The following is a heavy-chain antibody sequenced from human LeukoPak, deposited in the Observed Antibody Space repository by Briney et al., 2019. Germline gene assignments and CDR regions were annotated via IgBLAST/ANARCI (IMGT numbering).Heavy chain of an antibody. CDR1: GYTFISYG. V-gene: IGHV1-18*01. CDR2: ISAYNGNT. D-gene: IGHD1-26*01. Sequence: GASVKVSCKASGYTFISYGISWVRQAPGQGLEWMGWISAYNGNTNYAQKVQGRVTMTTDTSTSTAYMELRSLRSDDTAVYCCARGGSGSYYGSGFDYWGQGTLVTVSS. CDR3: ARGGSGSYYGSGFDY. J-gene: IGHJ4*02.